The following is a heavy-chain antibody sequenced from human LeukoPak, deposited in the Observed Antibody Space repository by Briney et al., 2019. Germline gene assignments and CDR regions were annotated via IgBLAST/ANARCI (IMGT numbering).Heavy chain of an antibody. D-gene: IGHD2-2*01. CDR1: GGSISNYY. V-gene: IGHV4-59*08. CDR2: IYYSGST. Sequence: KASETLSLTCTVSGGSISNYYWSWIRQPPGKGLEWIGNIYYSGSTNYYPSLKSRVTISVDTSKNQFSLNLSSATAADTAVHYCARQIGYCGSSSCADAFDIWGQGTVVTVSS. CDR3: ARQIGYCGSSSCADAFDI. J-gene: IGHJ3*02.